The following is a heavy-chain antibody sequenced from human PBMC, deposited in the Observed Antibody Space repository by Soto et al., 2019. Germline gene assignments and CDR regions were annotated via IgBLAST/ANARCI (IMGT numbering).Heavy chain of an antibody. J-gene: IGHJ4*02. CDR2: ISDSGGRT. CDR3: ARDTTCYL. Sequence: EVQLLESGGGLVQPGGSLRLSCAASGFSFSSYAMSWLRRAPGKGLEWVSAISDSGGRTYYADSVKGRFTISRDNSKNTLYLQMNSLRAEDTAVYYCARDTTCYLWGQGTLVTVSS. CDR1: GFSFSSYA. D-gene: IGHD2-2*01. V-gene: IGHV3-23*01.